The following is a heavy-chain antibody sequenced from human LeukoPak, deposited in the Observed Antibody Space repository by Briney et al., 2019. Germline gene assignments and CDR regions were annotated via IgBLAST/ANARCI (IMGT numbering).Heavy chain of an antibody. CDR2: IRSKAYGVTT. V-gene: IGHV3-49*04. CDR3: TRDTYYYESSGYSAEYYFDY. J-gene: IGHJ4*02. Sequence: SLRLSCTASGFTFGDYAMSWVRQAQGRGPESVGFIRSKAYGVTTEYAASVKSRFTISRDDSKSIAYLKMNSLKTEDTAVYYCTRDTYYYESSGYSAEYYFDYWGQGTLVTVSS. CDR1: GFTFGDYA. D-gene: IGHD3-22*01.